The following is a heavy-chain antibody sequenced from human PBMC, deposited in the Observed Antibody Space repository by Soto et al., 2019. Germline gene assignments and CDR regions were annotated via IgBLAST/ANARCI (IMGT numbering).Heavy chain of an antibody. CDR2: ISAYNGNT. CDR3: ARDVVTRWYYYYYGMDV. Sequence: ASVNVSCKASGYTFTSYGISWVRQAPGQGLEWMGWISAYNGNTNYAQKLQGRVTMTTDTSTSTAYMELRSLRSDDTAVYYCARDVVTRWYYYYYGMDVWGQGTTVTVSS. D-gene: IGHD2-15*01. J-gene: IGHJ6*02. V-gene: IGHV1-18*01. CDR1: GYTFTSYG.